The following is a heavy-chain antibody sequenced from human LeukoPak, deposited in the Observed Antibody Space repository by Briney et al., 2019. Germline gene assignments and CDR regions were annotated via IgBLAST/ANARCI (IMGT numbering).Heavy chain of an antibody. CDR2: INPNSGGT. V-gene: IGHV1-2*02. CDR3: ARNLWFGESSDAFDM. J-gene: IGHJ3*02. D-gene: IGHD3-10*01. Sequence: ASVKVSCKASGYTFTGYYMHWVRQAPGQGLEWMGWINPNSGGTNYAQKFQGRVTMTRDTSISTAYMEMSRLRSDDTAVYYCARNLWFGESSDAFDMWGQGTMVTVSS. CDR1: GYTFTGYY.